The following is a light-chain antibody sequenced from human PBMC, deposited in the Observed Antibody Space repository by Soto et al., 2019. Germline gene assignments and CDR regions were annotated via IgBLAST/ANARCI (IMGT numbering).Light chain of an antibody. J-gene: IGKJ4*01. CDR3: QQTYSTPVT. CDR1: QSISSY. CDR2: AAS. Sequence: DIQMTQSPSTLSAFVGDRVTITCRASQSISSYLNWYQQKPGKAPKLLIYAASSLQSGVPSRFSGSGSGTDFTLTISSLQPEDVATYYCQQTYSTPVTFGGGTKVDIK. V-gene: IGKV1-39*01.